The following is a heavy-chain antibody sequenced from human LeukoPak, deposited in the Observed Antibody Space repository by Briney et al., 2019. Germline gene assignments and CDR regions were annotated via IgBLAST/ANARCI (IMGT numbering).Heavy chain of an antibody. Sequence: KSSETLSFTCTVSGGSISSYYWSWIRQPPGKGLEWIGYIYYSGSTNYKPSLKSRVTMSLNTSKNQFSLKLSSVTAADTAIYYCASHSATWYFQHWGQGTPVTVSS. CDR2: IYYSGST. J-gene: IGHJ1*01. CDR1: GGSISSYY. V-gene: IGHV4-59*01. D-gene: IGHD6-13*01. CDR3: ASHSATWYFQH.